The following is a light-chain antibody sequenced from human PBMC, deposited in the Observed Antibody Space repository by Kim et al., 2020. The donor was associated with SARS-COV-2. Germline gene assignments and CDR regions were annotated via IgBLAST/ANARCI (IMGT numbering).Light chain of an antibody. J-gene: IGLJ2*01. CDR2: YDS. Sequence: PGKTARSTCGGNNSGSKSVHWYQQKPGQAPVLVIYYDSDRPSGIPERFSGSNSGNTATLTISRVEAGDEADYYCQVWDSSSDHYVVFGGGTQLTVL. CDR3: QVWDSSSDHYVV. CDR1: NSGSKS. V-gene: IGLV3-21*04.